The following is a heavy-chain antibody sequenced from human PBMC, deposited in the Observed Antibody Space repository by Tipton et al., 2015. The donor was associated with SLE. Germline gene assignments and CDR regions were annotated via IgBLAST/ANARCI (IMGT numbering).Heavy chain of an antibody. CDR2: IYTSGST. D-gene: IGHD3-22*01. CDR1: GGSISSYY. CDR3: ARGTNYDSSGYYSY. Sequence: LRLSCTVSGGSISSYYWSWIRQPPGKGLEWIGYIYTSGSTNYNPSLKSRVTISVDTSKNQFSLKLSSVTAADTALYYCARGTNYDSSGYYSYWGQGTLVTVSS. J-gene: IGHJ4*02. V-gene: IGHV4-4*08.